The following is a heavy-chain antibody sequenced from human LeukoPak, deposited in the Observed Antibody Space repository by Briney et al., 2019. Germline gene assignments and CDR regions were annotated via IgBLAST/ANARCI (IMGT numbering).Heavy chain of an antibody. D-gene: IGHD5-12*01. CDR1: GGSISSYY. V-gene: IGHV4-59*01. CDR3: AREVAAFDY. Sequence: SETLSLTCTVSGGSISSYYWSWIRQPPGKGLEWIGYIYYSGSTNYNPSLKSRVTISVDTSKNQFSLKLSSETAADTAVYYCAREVAAFDYWGQGTLVTVSS. J-gene: IGHJ4*02. CDR2: IYYSGST.